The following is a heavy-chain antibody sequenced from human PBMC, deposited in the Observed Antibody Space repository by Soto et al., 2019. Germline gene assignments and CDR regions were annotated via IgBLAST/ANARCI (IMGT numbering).Heavy chain of an antibody. CDR3: VEGSGVYHY. V-gene: IGHV4-39*01. Sequence: QLQLQESGPGLVKPSETLSLTCTVSGGSISSSSYYWGWIRQPPGKGLEWIGSIYYSGSTYYNPSLKSRVPISVETYKSQFAVKLSSVTAADAAVYYCVEGSGVYHYWGQVTLVTVSS. CDR2: IYYSGST. J-gene: IGHJ4*02. CDR1: GGSISSSSYY. D-gene: IGHD2-8*01.